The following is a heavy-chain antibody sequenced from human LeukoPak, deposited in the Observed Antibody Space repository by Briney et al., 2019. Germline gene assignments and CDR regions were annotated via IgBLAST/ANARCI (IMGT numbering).Heavy chain of an antibody. Sequence: ASVKVSCKASGYTFTGYYMHWVRQAPGQGLEWMGWINPNSGGTNYAQKFQGRVTMTRDTSISTAYMELSRLRSDDTAVYYCARAGGLSWEVADYWGQGTLVTVSS. D-gene: IGHD5-12*01. CDR2: INPNSGGT. CDR3: ARAGGLSWEVADY. V-gene: IGHV1-2*02. CDR1: GYTFTGYY. J-gene: IGHJ4*02.